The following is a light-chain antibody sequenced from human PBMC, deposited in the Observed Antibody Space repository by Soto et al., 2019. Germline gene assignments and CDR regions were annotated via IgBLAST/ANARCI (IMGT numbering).Light chain of an antibody. CDR1: QSVSSK. Sequence: IVMTQSPATLSVSPGERATLSCRASQSVSSKLAWFQQKPGQAPSLLIYGVSTRATGVPVRFSGSGSGTEFTLTINSLQSEDFAVYYCQQYNNWPHTLGQGTKVDIK. J-gene: IGKJ2*01. CDR3: QQYNNWPHT. CDR2: GVS. V-gene: IGKV3-15*01.